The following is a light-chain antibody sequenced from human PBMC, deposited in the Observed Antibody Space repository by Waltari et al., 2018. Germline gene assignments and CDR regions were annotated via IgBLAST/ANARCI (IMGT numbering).Light chain of an antibody. V-gene: IGLV1-44*01. CDR1: SSNIGSNS. Sequence: QSVLTQPTSASGTPGQRVSISCSGSSSNIGSNSVNGYQQLPGTAPKLLIYTNDQRPSGVPDRFSGSKSGTSASLAISGLQSEDEAEYHCAVWDDSLNGPLFGGGTKLTVL. J-gene: IGLJ2*01. CDR3: AVWDDSLNGPL. CDR2: TND.